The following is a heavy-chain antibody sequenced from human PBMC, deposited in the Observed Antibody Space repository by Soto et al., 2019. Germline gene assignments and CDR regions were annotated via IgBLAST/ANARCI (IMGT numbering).Heavy chain of an antibody. D-gene: IGHD1-26*01. CDR3: ARLRWETENNWFDP. CDR2: IYHSGST. V-gene: IGHV4-30-4*01. CDR1: GDSINSVDHY. J-gene: IGHJ5*02. Sequence: SETLSLTCTVAGDSINSVDHYWSWIRQPPGKGLEWMGYIYHSGSTHYNPSLNSRLTISIDTSTNRFSLNLTSVTAADTAVYFCARLRWETENNWFDPWGQGALVTVSS.